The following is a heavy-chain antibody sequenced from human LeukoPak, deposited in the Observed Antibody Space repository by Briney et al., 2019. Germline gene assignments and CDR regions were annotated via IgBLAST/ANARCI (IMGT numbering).Heavy chain of an antibody. CDR1: GFRVSDHY. CDR2: IESAGNT. Sequence: GGSLRLSCAVSGFRVSDHYMNWVRQAPGRGLEWVAVIESAGNTYHADSVKGRFTISRDNSKNTVNLQMNSLRAEDTAVYYCARALWEQRSSAYFDYWGQGTLVTVSS. CDR3: ARALWEQRSSAYFDY. D-gene: IGHD1-26*01. V-gene: IGHV3-53*01. J-gene: IGHJ4*02.